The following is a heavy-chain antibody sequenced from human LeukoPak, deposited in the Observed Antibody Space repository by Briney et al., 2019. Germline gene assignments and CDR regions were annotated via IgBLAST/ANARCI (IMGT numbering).Heavy chain of an antibody. Sequence: SGGTLRLSCAASGFTFSNAWMSWVRQAPGKGPEWVGRIKNKVDGGTTDYAAPVKGRFTLSRDDSKSTLYLQMDGLKPEDTAVYYCSTRAGWEFLTEFWGQGTLVTVSS. D-gene: IGHD3-10*01. J-gene: IGHJ4*02. CDR2: IKNKVDGGTT. CDR3: STRAGWEFLTEF. CDR1: GFTFSNAW. V-gene: IGHV3-15*01.